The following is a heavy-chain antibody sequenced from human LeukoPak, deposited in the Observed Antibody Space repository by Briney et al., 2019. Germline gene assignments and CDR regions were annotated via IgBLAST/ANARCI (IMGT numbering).Heavy chain of an antibody. J-gene: IGHJ4*02. D-gene: IGHD2-15*01. CDR1: GGSISSSSYY. CDR2: IYYSGST. Sequence: SETLSLTCTVSGGSISSSSYYWGWIRQPPGKGLEWIGSIYYSGSTYYNPSLKSRVTISVDTSKNQFSLKLSSVTAADTAVYYCARQVGYCSGGSCYSIYWGQGTLVTVSS. CDR3: ARQVGYCSGGSCYSIY. V-gene: IGHV4-39*01.